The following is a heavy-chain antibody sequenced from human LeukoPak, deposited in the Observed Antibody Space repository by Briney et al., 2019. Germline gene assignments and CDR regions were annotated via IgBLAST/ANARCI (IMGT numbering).Heavy chain of an antibody. D-gene: IGHD4-17*01. CDR3: ARGSGDYSWFDP. Sequence: SETLSLTCTVSGGSISSYYWSWIRQPPGKGLEWIGYIYYSGSTNYNPPLKSRVTISVDTSKNQFSLKLSSVTAADTAVYYCARGSGDYSWFDPWGQGTLVTVSS. CDR1: GGSISSYY. J-gene: IGHJ5*02. V-gene: IGHV4-59*01. CDR2: IYYSGST.